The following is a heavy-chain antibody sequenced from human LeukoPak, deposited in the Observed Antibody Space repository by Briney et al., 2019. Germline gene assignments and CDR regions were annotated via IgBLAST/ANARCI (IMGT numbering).Heavy chain of an antibody. CDR1: GFTFSDYY. V-gene: IGHV3-11*01. D-gene: IGHD6-13*01. Sequence: GGSLRLSCAASGFTFSDYYMSWIRQAPGKGLEWVSYISSSGSTIYYADSVKGRFTISRDNAKNSLYLQMNSLRAEDTAVYYCARGLNSSSWQTMDDAFDIWGQGTMVTVSS. J-gene: IGHJ3*02. CDR3: ARGLNSSSWQTMDDAFDI. CDR2: ISSSGSTI.